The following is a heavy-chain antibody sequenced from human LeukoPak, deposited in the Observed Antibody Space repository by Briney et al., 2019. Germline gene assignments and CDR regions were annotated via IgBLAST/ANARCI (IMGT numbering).Heavy chain of an antibody. D-gene: IGHD3-22*01. Sequence: SETLSLTCTVSGGSISSSSYYWGWIRQPPGKGLEWIGSIYYSGSTYYNPSLKSRVTISVDTSKNQFSLKLSSVTAADTAVYYCARISRRRITMIVVGANAFDIWGQGTMVTVSS. V-gene: IGHV4-39*07. CDR1: GGSISSSSYY. CDR3: ARISRRRITMIVVGANAFDI. CDR2: IYYSGST. J-gene: IGHJ3*02.